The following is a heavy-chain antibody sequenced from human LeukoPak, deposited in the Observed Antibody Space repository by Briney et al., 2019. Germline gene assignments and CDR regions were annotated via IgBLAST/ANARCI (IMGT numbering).Heavy chain of an antibody. CDR1: GYTFTSYG. J-gene: IGHJ4*02. Sequence: ASVKVSCKASGYTFTSYGISWVRQAPGQGLEWMGWISAYNGNTNYAQKLQGRVTMTTDTSTSTAYMELRSLRSDDTAVYYCARDETHGHFDWLLHHWGQGTLVTVSS. D-gene: IGHD3-9*01. CDR3: ARDETHGHFDWLLHH. CDR2: ISAYNGNT. V-gene: IGHV1-18*04.